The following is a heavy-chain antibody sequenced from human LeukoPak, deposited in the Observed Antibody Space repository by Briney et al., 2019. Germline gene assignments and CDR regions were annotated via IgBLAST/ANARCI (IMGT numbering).Heavy chain of an antibody. Sequence: GGSLRLSCAASGFTFSSYSMNWVRQAPGKGLEWVSYISSSGSTIYYADSVKGRFTISRDNAKNSLYLQMNSLRAEDTAVYYCARDVGYCSSTSCYSGSIAAAGASLDYWGQGTLVTVSS. CDR3: ARDVGYCSSTSCYSGSIAAAGASLDY. J-gene: IGHJ4*02. CDR2: ISSSGSTI. D-gene: IGHD2-2*01. CDR1: GFTFSSYS. V-gene: IGHV3-48*04.